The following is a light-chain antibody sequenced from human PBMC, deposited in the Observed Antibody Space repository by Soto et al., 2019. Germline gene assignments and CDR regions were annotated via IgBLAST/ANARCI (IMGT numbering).Light chain of an antibody. V-gene: IGKV1-5*01. Sequence: DIQMTQSPSTLSASVGDRVTITCRASQSISSWLAWYQQKPGKAPKLLIYDASSLESGVPSRFSGSGYGTEFTLTRSSLQPDDFATYYCQQYNSYSRTFGQGTKVEIK. J-gene: IGKJ1*01. CDR1: QSISSW. CDR3: QQYNSYSRT. CDR2: DAS.